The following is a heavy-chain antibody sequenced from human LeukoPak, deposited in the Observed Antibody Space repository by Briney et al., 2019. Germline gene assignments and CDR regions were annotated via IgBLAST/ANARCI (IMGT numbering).Heavy chain of an antibody. D-gene: IGHD3-22*01. CDR1: GGSFSGYY. CDR2: TYYSGST. Sequence: SETLSLTCAVYGGSFSGYYWGWLRQPPGKGLEWIGYTYYSGSTNYNPSLKSRVTIPVDTSKNQFSLKLSSVTAADTAVYYCARVRGYPDYYFDYWGQGTLVTVSS. J-gene: IGHJ4*02. V-gene: IGHV4-59*01. CDR3: ARVRGYPDYYFDY.